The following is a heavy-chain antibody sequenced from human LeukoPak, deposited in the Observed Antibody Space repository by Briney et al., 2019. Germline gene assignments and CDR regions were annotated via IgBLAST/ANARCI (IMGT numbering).Heavy chain of an antibody. CDR2: IKQDGSEK. J-gene: IGHJ3*02. Sequence: GGSLRLSCAASGFTFSSYWMSWVRQAPGKGLEWVANIKQDGSEKYYVDSVKGRFTISRDNAKNSLYLQMNSLRAEDTAVHYCAGSGGVIASDAFDIWGQGTMVTVSS. V-gene: IGHV3-7*01. CDR3: AGSGGVIASDAFDI. D-gene: IGHD3-16*02. CDR1: GFTFSSYW.